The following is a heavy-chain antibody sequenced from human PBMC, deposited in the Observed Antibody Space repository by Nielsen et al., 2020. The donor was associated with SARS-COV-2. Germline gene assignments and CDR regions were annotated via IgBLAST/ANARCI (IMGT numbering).Heavy chain of an antibody. D-gene: IGHD2-15*01. J-gene: IGHJ4*02. CDR2: ISYDGSNK. CDR1: GFTFSTYG. V-gene: IGHV3-30*18. Sequence: GGSLRPSCAASGFTFSTYGMHWVRRAPGKGLEWVAAISYDGSNKYYVDSVKGRFTISRDNSKNTLYLQMSSLREEDTAVYYCAKDWTAIVVVPSGGVDYWGQGTLVTVSS. CDR3: AKDWTAIVVVPSGGVDY.